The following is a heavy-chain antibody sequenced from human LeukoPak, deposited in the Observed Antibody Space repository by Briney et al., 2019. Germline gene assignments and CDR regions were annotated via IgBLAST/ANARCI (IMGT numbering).Heavy chain of an antibody. D-gene: IGHD6-19*01. Sequence: SQTLSLTCSVSGGSISISGFYWNWIRQLPGKGLEWIGYTYNSGNTYYNPSFGSRVTISTDTSINQFFLKSHSVTAADTAVYYCARSRGWRDAFDFWGRGTMVTVSS. CDR2: TYNSGNT. CDR3: ARSRGWRDAFDF. V-gene: IGHV4-31*03. J-gene: IGHJ3*01. CDR1: GGSISISGFY.